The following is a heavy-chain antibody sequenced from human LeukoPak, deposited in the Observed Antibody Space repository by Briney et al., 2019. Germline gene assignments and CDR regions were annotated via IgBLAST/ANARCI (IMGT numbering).Heavy chain of an antibody. J-gene: IGHJ4*02. D-gene: IGHD5-18*01. CDR3: AKGYSLS. Sequence: PGGSLRLSCSASGFTFSGHFMHWVRQAPGKGLEYVSSISINGDKTYYAESVKGRFTISRDNSKNTLYLQMNSLRAEDTAVYYCAKGYSLSGGQGTLVTVSS. CDR1: GFTFSGHF. V-gene: IGHV3-64*04. CDR2: ISINGDKT.